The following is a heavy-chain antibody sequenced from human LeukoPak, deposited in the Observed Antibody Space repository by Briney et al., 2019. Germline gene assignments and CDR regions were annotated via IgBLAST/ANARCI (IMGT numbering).Heavy chain of an antibody. Sequence: PGRSQRLSCAASGFTFSSYGMHWVRQAPVKGLEWVAVVSYDGSNEYYADSVKGRFTISRDNSMNTLYLQMNSLRAEDTALYYCVKEAPGTFYFDSWGQGNLVTVSS. CDR1: GFTFSSYG. V-gene: IGHV3-30*18. J-gene: IGHJ4*02. CDR3: VKEAPGTFYFDS. CDR2: VSYDGSNE. D-gene: IGHD6-13*01.